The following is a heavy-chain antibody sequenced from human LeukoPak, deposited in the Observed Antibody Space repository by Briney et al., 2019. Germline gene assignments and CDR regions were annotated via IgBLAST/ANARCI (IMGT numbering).Heavy chain of an antibody. Sequence: SETLSLTCTVSGGSISSYYWSWIRQPPGKGLEWIGYIYYSGSTNYDPSLKSRVTISVDTSKNQFSLKLSSVIAADTAVYYCARASCSGGGCYQFDYWGQGTLVTVAS. CDR3: ARASCSGGGCYQFDY. D-gene: IGHD2-15*01. J-gene: IGHJ4*02. CDR1: GGSISSYY. CDR2: IYYSGST. V-gene: IGHV4-59*01.